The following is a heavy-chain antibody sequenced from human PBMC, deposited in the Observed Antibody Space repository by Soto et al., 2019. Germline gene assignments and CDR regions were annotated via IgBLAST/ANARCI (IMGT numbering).Heavy chain of an antibody. Sequence: EVLLLESGGGLVQPGGSLRLSCEASGFSFSSFAMNGVRQAPGKGLEWVSAIGDSGASTYYADSGEGRFTISRDNSRNTLYLQLNSLTAADSAVYYCAKGVELDVWGNGTTVTVSS. CDR3: AKGVELDV. CDR1: GFSFSSFA. CDR2: IGDSGAST. V-gene: IGHV3-23*01. D-gene: IGHD1-26*01. J-gene: IGHJ6*04.